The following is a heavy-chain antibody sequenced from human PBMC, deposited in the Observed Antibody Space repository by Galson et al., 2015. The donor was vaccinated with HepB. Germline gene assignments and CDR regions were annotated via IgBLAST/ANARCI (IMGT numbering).Heavy chain of an antibody. J-gene: IGHJ4*02. CDR1: GFTFSSYG. CDR2: IWYDGSNK. D-gene: IGHD6-19*01. CDR3: ARDAPHSGSADY. V-gene: IGHV3-33*01. Sequence: SLRLSCAASGFTFSSYGMHWVRQAPGKGLEWVAVIWYDGSNKYYADSVKGRFTISRDNSKNTLYLQMNSLRAEDTAVYYCARDAPHSGSADYWGQGTLVTVSS.